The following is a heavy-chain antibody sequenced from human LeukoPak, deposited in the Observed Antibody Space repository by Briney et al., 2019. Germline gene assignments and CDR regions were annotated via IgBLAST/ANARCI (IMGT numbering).Heavy chain of an antibody. CDR1: GFTFSSYG. Sequence: GGSLRLSCAASGFTFSSYGMHWVRQAPGKGLEWVAVISYDGSNKYYADSVKGRFTISRDNSKNTLYLQMNGLRAEDTAVYYCARGSPYYHERNYFDNWGQGTLVTVSS. CDR3: ARGSPYYHERNYFDN. D-gene: IGHD3-22*01. J-gene: IGHJ4*02. V-gene: IGHV3-30*03. CDR2: ISYDGSNK.